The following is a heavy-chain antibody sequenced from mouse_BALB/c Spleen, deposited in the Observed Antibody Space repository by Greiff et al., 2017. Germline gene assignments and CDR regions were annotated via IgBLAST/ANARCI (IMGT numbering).Heavy chain of an antibody. CDR2: INPSTGYT. D-gene: IGHD6-5*01. V-gene: IGHV1-7*01. Sequence: QVQLKQSGAELAKPGASVKMSCKASGYTFTSYWMHWVKQRPGQGLEWIGYINPSTGYTEYNQKFKDKATLTADKSSSTAYMQLSSLTSEDSAVYYCARLPMLSYFDYWGQGTTLTVSS. J-gene: IGHJ2*01. CDR1: GYTFTSYW. CDR3: ARLPMLSYFDY.